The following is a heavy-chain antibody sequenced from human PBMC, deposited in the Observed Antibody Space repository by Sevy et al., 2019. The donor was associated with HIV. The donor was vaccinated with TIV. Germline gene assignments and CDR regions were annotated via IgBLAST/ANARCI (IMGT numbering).Heavy chain of an antibody. V-gene: IGHV3-53*01. J-gene: IGHJ4*02. CDR1: EFTVSSNY. CDR2: IYSGGST. Sequence: GGSLRLSCVASEFTVSSNYMNWVRQAPGKGLEWVSVIYSGGSTYDADSVKGRFTISRDNSKNTLYLQMNSLRAEDTALYYCARGVPGIAMAGRGFDYWGQGTLVTVSS. D-gene: IGHD6-19*01. CDR3: ARGVPGIAMAGRGFDY.